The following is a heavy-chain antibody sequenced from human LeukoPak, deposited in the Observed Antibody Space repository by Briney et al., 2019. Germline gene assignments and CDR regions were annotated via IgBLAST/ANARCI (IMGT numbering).Heavy chain of an antibody. CDR3: AREYDGWNDY. J-gene: IGHJ4*02. CDR1: GGSISNNY. V-gene: IGHV4-4*07. Sequence: SETLCLTCTVSGGSISNNYWNWVRQPAGKGLEWSGRIYTSGSIDYNSSFESRVTMSVDTSKNQFSLRLSSVTAADTAVYYCAREYDGWNDYWGQGTLVTVSS. D-gene: IGHD1-1*01. CDR2: IYTSGSI.